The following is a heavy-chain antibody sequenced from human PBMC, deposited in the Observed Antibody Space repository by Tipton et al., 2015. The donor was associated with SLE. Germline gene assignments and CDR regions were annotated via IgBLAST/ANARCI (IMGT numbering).Heavy chain of an antibody. D-gene: IGHD4-17*01. CDR2: IIPILGIA. J-gene: IGHJ5*02. V-gene: IGHV1-69*09. CDR1: GGTFSSYT. CDR3: ARSSGDYP. Sequence: QVQLVQSGAEVKKPGSSVKVSCKASGGTFSSYTISWVRQAPGQGLEWMGRIIPILGIANYAQKFQGRVTITADKSTSTAYMELRSLRSDDTAVYYCARSSGDYPWGQGTLVTVSS.